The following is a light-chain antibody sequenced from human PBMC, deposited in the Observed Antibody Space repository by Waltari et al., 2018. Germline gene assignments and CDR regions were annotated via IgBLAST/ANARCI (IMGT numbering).Light chain of an antibody. Sequence: DIQMTQSPYSLSASVGDRVTITCQASQDISNYLNWYQQKPGKAPKLLSYDASNLETGVPSRFSGSGSGTDFTFTISSLQPEDIATYYCPQYDNLLNFGQGTRLEIK. CDR3: PQYDNLLN. CDR2: DAS. J-gene: IGKJ5*01. CDR1: QDISNY. V-gene: IGKV1-33*01.